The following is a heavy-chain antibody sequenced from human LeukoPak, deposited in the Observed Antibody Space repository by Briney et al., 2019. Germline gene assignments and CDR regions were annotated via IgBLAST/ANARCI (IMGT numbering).Heavy chain of an antibody. CDR2: IYHSGST. D-gene: IGHD3-3*01. CDR3: ARHRRTGYYDFWSGYYYYMDV. Sequence: KTSETLSLTCAVSGYSISSGYYWGWIRQPPGKGLEWIGSIYHSGSTYYNPSLKSRVTISVDTSKNQFSLKLSSVTAADTAVYYCARHRRTGYYDFWSGYYYYMDVWGKGTTVTVSS. J-gene: IGHJ6*03. V-gene: IGHV4-38-2*01. CDR1: GYSISSGYY.